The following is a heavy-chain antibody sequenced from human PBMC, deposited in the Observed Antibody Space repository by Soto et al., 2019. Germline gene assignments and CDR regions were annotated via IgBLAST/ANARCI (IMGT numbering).Heavy chain of an antibody. CDR3: ARHLAARDV. CDR2: INPTGGST. CDR1: GYTFINYY. V-gene: IGHV1-46*01. J-gene: IGHJ4*02. Sequence: QVQLVQSGAEVKKPGASVKVSCKASGYTFINYYIHWVRQAPGHGLEWMAIINPTGGSTNYAQKFQGRLTLTMDASTTTDYMELSSLTSEDTAIYYCARHLAARDVWGQITLVSVSS. D-gene: IGHD6-25*01.